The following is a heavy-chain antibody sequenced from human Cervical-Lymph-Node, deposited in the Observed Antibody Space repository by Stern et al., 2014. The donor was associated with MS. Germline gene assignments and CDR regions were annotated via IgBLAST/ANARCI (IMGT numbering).Heavy chain of an antibody. Sequence: EVQLVESGGGLVQPGRSLRLSCAASGFTFDDYAMHWVRQAPGKGLEWVSGISWNSGSIGYADSVKGRFTISRDNAKNSLYLQMNSLRAEDTALYYCARSNCGGDCYPGDWGQGTLVTVSS. CDR3: ARSNCGGDCYPGD. CDR2: ISWNSGSI. D-gene: IGHD2-21*02. J-gene: IGHJ4*02. V-gene: IGHV3-9*01. CDR1: GFTFDDYA.